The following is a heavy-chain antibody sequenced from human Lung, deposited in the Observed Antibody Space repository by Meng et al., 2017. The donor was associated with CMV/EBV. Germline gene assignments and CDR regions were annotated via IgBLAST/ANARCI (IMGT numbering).Heavy chain of an antibody. CDR2: INPNNGGT. V-gene: IGHV1-2*02. D-gene: IGHD3-16*01. Sequence: SXXVSXKASGYTFTGYYLYWVRQAPGQGLEWMGWINPNNGGTNYAQRFQGRVTMTRDTSITTVYMELSRLTSDDTAVYYCARKTDTGGWNFHHWGQGNXV. J-gene: IGHJ1*01. CDR1: GYTFTGYY. CDR3: ARKTDTGGWNFHH.